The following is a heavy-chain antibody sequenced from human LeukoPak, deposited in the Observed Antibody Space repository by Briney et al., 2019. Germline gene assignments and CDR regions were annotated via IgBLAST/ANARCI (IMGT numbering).Heavy chain of an antibody. CDR1: GFTFSYYA. CDR2: ISSSSSYI. CDR3: ARVWDYYGMDV. D-gene: IGHD3-16*01. V-gene: IGHV3-21*01. J-gene: IGHJ6*02. Sequence: PGGSLRLSCAASGFTFSYYAMSWVRQAPGKGLEWVSSISSSSSYIYYADSVKGRFTISRDNAKNSLYLQMNSLRAEDTAVYYCARVWDYYGMDVWGQGTTVTVSS.